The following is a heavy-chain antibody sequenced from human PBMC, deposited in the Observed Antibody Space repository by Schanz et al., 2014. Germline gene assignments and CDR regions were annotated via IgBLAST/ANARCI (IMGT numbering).Heavy chain of an antibody. D-gene: IGHD3-22*01. CDR2: ISSSSSTR. V-gene: IGHV3-48*01. CDR1: GFTFSSYS. CDR3: ARVDSSGYFFDN. J-gene: IGHJ4*02. Sequence: EVQLVESGGGLVQPGGSLRLSCTASGFTFSSYSMNWVRQAPGKGLEWVSYISSSSSTRYYADSVKGRFTISRDNAKNSLFLQMSSLRVEDTAVYYCARVDSSGYFFDNWGQGTRVTVSS.